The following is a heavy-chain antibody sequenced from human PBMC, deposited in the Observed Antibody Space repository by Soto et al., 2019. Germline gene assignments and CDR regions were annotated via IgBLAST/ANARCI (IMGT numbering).Heavy chain of an antibody. CDR2: SYYIGST. J-gene: IGHJ4*02. V-gene: IGHV4-59*01. D-gene: IGHD6-13*01. Sequence: QVQLQESGPGLVKPSETLSLTCTVSGDSINNYYWSWIRQPPGKGLEWIGFSYYIGSTNSHPSLKSRVTIAVDTSKNQFSLKLSSVTAADTAVYDGARGVNSSLNWGQGALVTVSS. CDR3: ARGVNSSLN. CDR1: GDSINNYY.